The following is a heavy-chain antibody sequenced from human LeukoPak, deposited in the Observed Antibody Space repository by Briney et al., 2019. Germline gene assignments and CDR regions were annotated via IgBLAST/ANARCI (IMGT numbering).Heavy chain of an antibody. CDR1: GFTFTSSA. V-gene: IGHV1-58*02. CDR2: IVVGSGNT. J-gene: IGHJ6*02. Sequence: GTSVKVSCKASGFTFTSSAMQWVRQARGQRLEWIGWIVVGSGNTNYAQKFQERVTITRDMSTSTAYMELSSLRSEDTAVYYCAAAPDYYYYYGMDAWGQGTTVTVSS. CDR3: AAAPDYYYYYGMDA.